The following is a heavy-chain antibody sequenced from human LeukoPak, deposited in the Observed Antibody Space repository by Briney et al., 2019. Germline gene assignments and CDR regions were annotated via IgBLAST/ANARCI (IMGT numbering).Heavy chain of an antibody. J-gene: IGHJ4*02. CDR3: ARGVGFVKIDY. CDR2: INHSGIT. V-gene: IGHV4-34*01. CDR1: GGSFSGYF. D-gene: IGHD3-10*01. Sequence: SETLSLTCAVYGGSFSGYFWSWIRQPPGKGLEWIGEINHSGITNYNPPLKSRVTISVDKSKNQFSLKLSSVTAADTAVYYCARGVGFVKIDYWGQGTLVTVSS.